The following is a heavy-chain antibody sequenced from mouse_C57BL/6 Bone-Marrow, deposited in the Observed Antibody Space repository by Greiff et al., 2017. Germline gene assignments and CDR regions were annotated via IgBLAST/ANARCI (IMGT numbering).Heavy chain of an antibody. CDR3: AGYGFAY. CDR1: GSTFTSYW. D-gene: IGHD2-2*01. V-gene: IGHV1-50*01. J-gene: IGHJ3*01. Sequence: QVQLQQPGAELVKPGASVKLSCKASGSTFTSYWMQWVKQRPGQGLEWIGEIDPSDSYTNYNQKFKGKATLTVDTYSSTAYMQLSSLTSEDSAVYYCAGYGFAYWGQGTLVTVSA. CDR2: IDPSDSYT.